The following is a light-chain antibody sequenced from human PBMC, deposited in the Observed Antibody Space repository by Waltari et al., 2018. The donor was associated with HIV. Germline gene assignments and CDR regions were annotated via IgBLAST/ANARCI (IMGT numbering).Light chain of an antibody. Sequence: DIQMTQSPSSLSASVGDRVIITCRARQSISTYLNWYQQKPGKAPKLLIYAASNLQSGVPSGFRSGGFGTDFSLTISSLQPEDFATYYCQQGYSSPYTFGQGTKVEIK. CDR2: AAS. V-gene: IGKV1-39*01. CDR3: QQGYSSPYT. CDR1: QSISTY. J-gene: IGKJ2*01.